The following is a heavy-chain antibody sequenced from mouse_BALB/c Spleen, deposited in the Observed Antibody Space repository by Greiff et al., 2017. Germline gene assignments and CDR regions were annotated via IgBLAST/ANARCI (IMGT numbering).Heavy chain of an antibody. J-gene: IGHJ2*01. Sequence: VQLQQPGAELVKPGASVKLSCKASGYTFTSYWMHWVKQRPGQGLEWIGEINPSNGRTNYNEKFKSKATLTVDKSSSTAYMQLSSLTSEDSAVYYCAREITTAYYFDYWGQGTTLTVSS. CDR2: INPSNGRT. D-gene: IGHD2-4*01. CDR1: GYTFTSYW. V-gene: IGHV1S81*02. CDR3: AREITTAYYFDY.